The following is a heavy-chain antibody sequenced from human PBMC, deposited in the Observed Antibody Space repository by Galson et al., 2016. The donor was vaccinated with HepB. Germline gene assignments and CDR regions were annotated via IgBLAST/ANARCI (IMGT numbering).Heavy chain of an antibody. Sequence: SVKVSCKASGYTFTTYGMHWVRQAPGQRLEWMGWINGGIGNTEYSQKFQGRVTITRDTSASTADMELSSLRSEDTAVYYCARDLKNYYDSSGYDYRWFDPWGQGTLVTVSS. CDR1: GYTFTTYG. J-gene: IGHJ5*02. D-gene: IGHD3-22*01. CDR2: INGGIGNT. CDR3: ARDLKNYYDSSGYDYRWFDP. V-gene: IGHV1-3*01.